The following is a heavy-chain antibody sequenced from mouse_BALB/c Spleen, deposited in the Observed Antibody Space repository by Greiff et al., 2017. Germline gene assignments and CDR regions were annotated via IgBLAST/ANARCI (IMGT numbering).Heavy chain of an antibody. J-gene: IGHJ3*01. Sequence: QVQLQQSGAELARPGASVKMSCKASGYTFTSYTMHWVKQRPGQGLEWIGYINPSSGYTNYNQKFKDKATLTADKSSSTAYMQLSSLTSEDSAVYYCARGVYGNYGFAYWGQGTLVTVSA. CDR1: GYTFTSYT. V-gene: IGHV1-4*01. CDR2: INPSSGYT. CDR3: ARGVYGNYGFAY. D-gene: IGHD2-1*01.